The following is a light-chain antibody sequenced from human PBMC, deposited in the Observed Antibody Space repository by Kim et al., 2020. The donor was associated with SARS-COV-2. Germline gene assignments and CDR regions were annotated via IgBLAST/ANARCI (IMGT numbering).Light chain of an antibody. Sequence: SYELTQPPSVSVSPGQTASITCSGDKLGDKYACWYQQKPGQSPVLVIYQDSKRPSGIPERFSGPNSGNTATLTISGPQAMDEADYYCQAWDSSTMVFGGG. J-gene: IGLJ3*02. V-gene: IGLV3-1*01. CDR3: QAWDSSTMV. CDR2: QDS. CDR1: KLGDKY.